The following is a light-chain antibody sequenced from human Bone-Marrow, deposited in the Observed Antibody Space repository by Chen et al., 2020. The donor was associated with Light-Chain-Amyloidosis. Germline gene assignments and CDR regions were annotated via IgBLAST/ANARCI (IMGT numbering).Light chain of an antibody. CDR2: GAY. CDR3: QQYNQWPWT. J-gene: IGKJ1*01. CDR1: QSISSN. Sequence: EIVMTQSPATLSVSPGERATLSCRASQSISSNLAWYQQKPGQAPRLLIYGAYTRATDIPARFSGSGSGTEFTLTISSLQSEDFAVYYWQQYNQWPWTFGQGTTVEIK. V-gene: IGKV3-15*01.